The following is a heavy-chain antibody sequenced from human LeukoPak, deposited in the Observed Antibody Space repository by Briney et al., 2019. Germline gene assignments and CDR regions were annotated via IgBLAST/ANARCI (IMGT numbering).Heavy chain of an antibody. J-gene: IGHJ4*02. D-gene: IGHD3-16*01. CDR2: IKQDGSEK. Sequence: GGSLRLSCAASVFTFSNYWMSWVRQAPGKGLEGVANIKQDGSEKYHVDSVKGRFTISRDNAKNSLYLQMNSLRAEDTAVYYCARAGGLDYWGQGTLVTVSS. V-gene: IGHV3-7*04. CDR3: ARAGGLDY. CDR1: VFTFSNYW.